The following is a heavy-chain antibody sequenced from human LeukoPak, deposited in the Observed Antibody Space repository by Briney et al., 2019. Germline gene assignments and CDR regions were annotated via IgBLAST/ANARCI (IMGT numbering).Heavy chain of an antibody. CDR2: IYYSGST. V-gene: IGHV4-30-4*08. Sequence: SETLSLTCAVYGGSFSGYYWSWIRQPPGKGLEWIGYIYYSGSTYYNPSLKSRVTISVDTSKNQFSLKLSSVTAADTAVYYCAREYGDDNWFDPWGQGTLVTVS. J-gene: IGHJ5*02. CDR3: AREYGDDNWFDP. CDR1: GGSFSGYY. D-gene: IGHD2-21*02.